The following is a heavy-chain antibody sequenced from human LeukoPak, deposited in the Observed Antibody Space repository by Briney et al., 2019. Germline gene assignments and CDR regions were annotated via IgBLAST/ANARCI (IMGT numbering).Heavy chain of an antibody. Sequence: ASVKVSCKASGYTFTSYDINWVRQATGQGLEWMGWMNPNSGNTGYAQKFQGRVTITRNTSISTAYMELSSLRSEDTAVYYCARTYYDFWSAISYYYYMDVWGKGTTVTVSS. D-gene: IGHD3-3*01. CDR1: GYTFTSYD. V-gene: IGHV1-8*03. CDR3: ARTYYDFWSAISYYYYMDV. J-gene: IGHJ6*03. CDR2: MNPNSGNT.